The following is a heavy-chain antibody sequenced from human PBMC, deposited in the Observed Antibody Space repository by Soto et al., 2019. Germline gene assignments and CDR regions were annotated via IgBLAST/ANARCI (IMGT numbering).Heavy chain of an antibody. Sequence: VQLVESGGGVVKPGRSLRLSCAASGFTFSDYAMHWVRQAPGKGLEWVAVVSHDGRNTHYADSVKGRFTISRDSSKNTVSLEMTSLRAEDTAVFYGAKGGRQWLVTSDFNYWGQGALVTVSS. D-gene: IGHD6-19*01. CDR1: GFTFSDYA. CDR2: VSHDGRNT. CDR3: AKGGRQWLVTSDFNY. J-gene: IGHJ4*02. V-gene: IGHV3-30*18.